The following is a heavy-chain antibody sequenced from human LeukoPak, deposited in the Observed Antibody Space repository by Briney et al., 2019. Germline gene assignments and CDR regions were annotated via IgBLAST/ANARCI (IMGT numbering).Heavy chain of an antibody. CDR3: ARGTDISLWFGESLDFDY. D-gene: IGHD3-10*01. V-gene: IGHV3-30*03. J-gene: IGHJ4*02. Sequence: PGGSLRLSCAASGFTFSSYGMHWVRQAPGKGLEWVAVISYDGSNKYYADSVKGRFTISRDNSKNTLYLQMNSLRAEDTAVYYCARGTDISLWFGESLDFDYWGQGTLVTVSS. CDR1: GFTFSSYG. CDR2: ISYDGSNK.